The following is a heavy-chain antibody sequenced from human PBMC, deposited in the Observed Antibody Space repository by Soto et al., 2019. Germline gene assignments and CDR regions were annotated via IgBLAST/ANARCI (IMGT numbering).Heavy chain of an antibody. CDR3: AKPSDYDFWSGGNWFDP. CDR2: ISGSGGST. Sequence: GSLRLSCASSGCTFSSYAMSWVLQAPGKGLEWVSAISGSGGSTYYADSVKGRFTISRDNSKNTLYLQMNSLRAEDTAVYYCAKPSDYDFWSGGNWFDPWGQGTLVTVSS. V-gene: IGHV3-23*01. J-gene: IGHJ5*02. D-gene: IGHD3-3*01. CDR1: GCTFSSYA.